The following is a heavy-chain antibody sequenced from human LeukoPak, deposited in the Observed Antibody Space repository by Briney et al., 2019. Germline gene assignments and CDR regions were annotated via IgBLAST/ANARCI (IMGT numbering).Heavy chain of an antibody. V-gene: IGHV3-48*01. CDR1: GFTFSSYD. D-gene: IGHD1-26*01. CDR3: ARDRFGGSFDY. CDR2: ISSNSITI. J-gene: IGHJ4*02. Sequence: PGGSLRLSCAASGFTFSSYDFNWVRQAPGKGLEWVSFISSNSITIYYADSVKGRFTISRDNAKNELYLQMNSLRAEDTAVYYCARDRFGGSFDYWGQGTLVTVSS.